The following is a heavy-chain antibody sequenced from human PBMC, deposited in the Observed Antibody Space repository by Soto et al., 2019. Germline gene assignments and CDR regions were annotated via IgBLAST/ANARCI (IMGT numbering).Heavy chain of an antibody. J-gene: IGHJ6*02. V-gene: IGHV4-34*01. CDR3: ARGCLGGYSYGYPYRYYYYYGMDV. D-gene: IGHD5-18*01. CDR2: INHSGST. Sequence: SETLSLTCAVYGGSFSGYYWSWIRQPPGKGLEWIGEINHSGSTNYNPSLKSRATISVDTSKNQFSLKLSSVTAADTAVYYCARGCLGGYSYGYPYRYYYYYGMDVWGQGTTVTVSS. CDR1: GGSFSGYY.